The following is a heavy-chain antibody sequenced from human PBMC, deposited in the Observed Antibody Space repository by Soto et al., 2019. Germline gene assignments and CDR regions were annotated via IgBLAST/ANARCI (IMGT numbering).Heavy chain of an antibody. Sequence: EVQLVESGGGLVKPGGSLRLSCAASGFTFSSYSMHWVRQAPGKGLEWVSSINYKSHIDYADSVKGRFTISRDNAKNSLYLQMNSLRAEDTALYFCARDLIYAGYYYYMGVWGIGTTVTVSS. CDR1: GFTFSSYS. J-gene: IGHJ6*03. CDR3: ARDLIYAGYYYYMGV. D-gene: IGHD3-10*01. CDR2: INYKSHI. V-gene: IGHV3-21*01.